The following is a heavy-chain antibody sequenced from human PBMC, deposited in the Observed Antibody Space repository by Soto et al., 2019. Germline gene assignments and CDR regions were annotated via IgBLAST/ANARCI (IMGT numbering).Heavy chain of an antibody. CDR1: GGSIRVQSYY. CDR2: SYYSGTS. V-gene: IGHV4-39*01. CDR3: TRRYNWNYYYFAP. Sequence: SETLSLTCTVSGGSIRVQSYYWTWIRQTPGKGLEWVGSSYYSGTSYFNPALKGRVTISVDTSTNQFSLRLTSVTAADTAVYYCTRRYNWNYYYFAPWGQGTLVTVSS. J-gene: IGHJ5*02. D-gene: IGHD1-7*01.